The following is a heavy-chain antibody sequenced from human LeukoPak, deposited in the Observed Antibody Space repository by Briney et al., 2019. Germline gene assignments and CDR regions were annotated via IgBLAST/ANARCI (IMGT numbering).Heavy chain of an antibody. V-gene: IGHV3-23*01. CDR2: ISGSGSST. CDR3: SNKSPTDAPVGNYLGN. Sequence: PGASLRLSCAASGFTFNSYAMNWVRQAPGKGLEWVSGISGSGSSTYYADSVKGRFTISRDNSKNTAYLEMSSLRGEDTAVYYCSNKSPTDAPVGNYLGNWGQGTLVTVSS. J-gene: IGHJ4*02. D-gene: IGHD1-26*01. CDR1: GFTFNSYA.